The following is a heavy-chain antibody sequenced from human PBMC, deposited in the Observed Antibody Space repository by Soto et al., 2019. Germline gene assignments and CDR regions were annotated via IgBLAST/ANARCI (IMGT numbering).Heavy chain of an antibody. CDR1: GGSISSGYYY. CDR3: ARIIASAGTNWFDP. V-gene: IGHV4-31*03. Sequence: SETLSLTCSVSGGSISSGYYYWSWIRQHPGKGLGWIGHIYYSGSTYYNPSLKSRVTISVDTSKNHFSMNLSSLTAADTAVYYCARIIASAGTNWFDPWGQGTLVTVSS. J-gene: IGHJ5*02. CDR2: IYYSGST. D-gene: IGHD6-13*01.